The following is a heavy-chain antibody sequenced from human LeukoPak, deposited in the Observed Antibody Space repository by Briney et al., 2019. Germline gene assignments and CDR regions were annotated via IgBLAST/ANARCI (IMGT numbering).Heavy chain of an antibody. CDR3: ARLHPHRYCSGGSCYSWFDY. CDR2: IYYSGST. J-gene: IGHJ4*02. D-gene: IGHD2-15*01. Sequence: SETLSLTCTVSGGSISSYYWSWIRQPPGKGLEWIGYIYYSGSTNYNPSLKSRVTISVDTSKNQFSLKLSCVTAADTAVYYCARLHPHRYCSGGSCYSWFDYWGQGTLVTVSS. CDR1: GGSISSYY. V-gene: IGHV4-59*01.